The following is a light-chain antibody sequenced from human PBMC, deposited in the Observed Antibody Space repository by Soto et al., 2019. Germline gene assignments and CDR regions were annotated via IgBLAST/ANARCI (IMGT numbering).Light chain of an antibody. CDR3: AAWDDSLNGFV. V-gene: IGLV1-44*01. J-gene: IGLJ1*01. CDR2: SNN. Sequence: QAVVTQPPSASGTPGQRVTISCSGSSSNIGRNSVNWYQQLPGAAPKLVIYSNNQRTSGVPDRFSGSKSGTSASLAISGLQSEDEADYYCAAWDDSLNGFVFGTGTKVTVL. CDR1: SSNIGRNS.